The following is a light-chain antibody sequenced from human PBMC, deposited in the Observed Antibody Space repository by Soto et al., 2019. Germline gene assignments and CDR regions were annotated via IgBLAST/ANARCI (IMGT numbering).Light chain of an antibody. V-gene: IGKV1-39*01. CDR2: STS. Sequence: MQMPLSTSALSASFGDGVTIVCLASQSVSNYLNWYRQLPGKAPTRQTYSTSTLQSGVPSRSSGSGSGTDFTLTISGLQPEDFATYFCQQSYSSPQTLGQGTKVDIK. J-gene: IGKJ1*01. CDR1: QSVSNY. CDR3: QQSYSSPQT.